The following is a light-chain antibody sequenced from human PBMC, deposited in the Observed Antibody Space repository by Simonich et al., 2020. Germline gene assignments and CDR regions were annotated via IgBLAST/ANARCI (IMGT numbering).Light chain of an antibody. Sequence: DIVMTQSPDSLAVSLGERATINCKSSQSVLYSSNNKNYLAWYQQKPGQPPKLLIYWASTRESWFPDRFSGSGSGTDFTLTISSLQAEDVAVYYCQQYYSTPRTFGGGTKVEIK. CDR1: QSVLYSSNNKNY. V-gene: IGKV4-1*01. CDR3: QQYYSTPRT. CDR2: WAS. J-gene: IGKJ4*02.